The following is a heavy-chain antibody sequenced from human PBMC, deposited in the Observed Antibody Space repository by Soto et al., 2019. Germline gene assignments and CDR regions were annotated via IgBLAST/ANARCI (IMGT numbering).Heavy chain of an antibody. CDR2: TIPIFGAT. CDR3: ARFYGQYNWFDP. CDR1: GGTFSSYS. J-gene: IGHJ5*02. D-gene: IGHD3-10*01. Sequence: QVQLVQSGAEVKKPGSSVKVSCKASGGTFSSYSISWVRQAPGQGLEWMGGTIPIFGATNYAQKFQGRVTITADESTSTAYMELSSLRSEDTAVYYCARFYGQYNWFDPWGRGTLVTVSS. V-gene: IGHV1-69*12.